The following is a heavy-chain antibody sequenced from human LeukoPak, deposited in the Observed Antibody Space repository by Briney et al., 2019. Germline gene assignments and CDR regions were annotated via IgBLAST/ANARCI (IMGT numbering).Heavy chain of an antibody. Sequence: ASETLSLTCTVSGGSISSYYWTWIRQPPGKGLEWIGYIYYSGSTKYNPSLKSRVTMSVDTSKNRFSLKLSSVTAADTAVYYCARHRGYCSSTSCSYNWFDPWGQGTLVTVSS. D-gene: IGHD2-2*03. J-gene: IGHJ5*02. CDR2: IYYSGST. CDR3: ARHRGYCSSTSCSYNWFDP. V-gene: IGHV4-59*08. CDR1: GGSISSYY.